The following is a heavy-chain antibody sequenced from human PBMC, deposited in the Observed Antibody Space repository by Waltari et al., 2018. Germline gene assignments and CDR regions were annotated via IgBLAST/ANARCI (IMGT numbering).Heavy chain of an antibody. Sequence: QVHLQQWGAGALQPLDTLSLTCAVFGWPLRGYYWGWIRPPPGKGLEWIGEINHVPNRNYNPTLKSRVTMSVDTSKNQFSLKLSSVTAADTGIYYCARLEDCTGPGGNCYSGDVFALDVWGQGTMVTVSS. D-gene: IGHD2-8*02. J-gene: IGHJ6*02. CDR2: INHVPNR. CDR1: GWPLRGYY. V-gene: IGHV4-34*01. CDR3: ARLEDCTGPGGNCYSGDVFALDV.